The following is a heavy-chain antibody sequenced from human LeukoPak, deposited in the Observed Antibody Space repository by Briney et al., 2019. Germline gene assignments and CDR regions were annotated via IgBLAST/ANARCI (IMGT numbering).Heavy chain of an antibody. Sequence: GGSLRLSCTASGFIFSNYAMSWVRQAPGQGLEWVSTISGGGSPTYSADSVKGRFTISRDNSKNTLYLQMNSLRAEDTAVYYCARASSGGAFYWGQGTLVTVSS. CDR1: GFIFSNYA. V-gene: IGHV3-23*01. D-gene: IGHD3-10*01. CDR3: ARASSGGAFY. J-gene: IGHJ4*02. CDR2: ISGGGSPT.